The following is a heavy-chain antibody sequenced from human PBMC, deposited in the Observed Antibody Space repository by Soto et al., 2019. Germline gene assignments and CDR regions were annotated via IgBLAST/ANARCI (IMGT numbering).Heavy chain of an antibody. V-gene: IGHV3-72*01. J-gene: IGHJ4*02. CDR2: TRNTASSYTT. Sequence: EVQLVESGGGLVQPGGSLRLSCAASGFSFSDYYINWVRQAPGKGLEWVGRTRNTASSYTTDYAAFVKGRFTISRDDSKNLIYLQMNSLKTEDTAVYYCAREGSSSGPDYEYWGQGTLVTVSS. CDR3: AREGSSSGPDYEY. CDR1: GFSFSDYY. D-gene: IGHD3-22*01.